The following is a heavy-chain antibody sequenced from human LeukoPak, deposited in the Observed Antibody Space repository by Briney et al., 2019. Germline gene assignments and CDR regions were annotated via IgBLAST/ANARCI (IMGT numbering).Heavy chain of an antibody. CDR2: IKQDGSEK. D-gene: IGHD5-18*01. J-gene: IGHJ4*02. CDR1: GFTFSNYE. V-gene: IGHV3-7*05. Sequence: PGGSLRLSCAASGFTFSNYEMNCVRQAPGKGLEWVANIKQDGSEKYYVDSVKGRFTISRDNAKNSLYLQMNSLRAEDAAVYYCARVGYTYGYSLLDYWGQGTLVTVSS. CDR3: ARVGYTYGYSLLDY.